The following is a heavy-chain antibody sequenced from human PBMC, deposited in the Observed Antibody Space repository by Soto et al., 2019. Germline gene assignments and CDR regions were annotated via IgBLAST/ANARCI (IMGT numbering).Heavy chain of an antibody. CDR3: GSNSGYCSRAPCFPPHRIDF. Sequence: QVQLQESGPGLVKPSQTLSLTCTVSGGSISSGDFYWSWIRQPPGKGPEWIGYIYYSERAYYNPSLESRVSISLDTSRNQFSLDLSSVTAADTAVYYCGSNSGYCSRAPCFPPHRIDFWGQGTLVTVSS. CDR2: IYYSERA. V-gene: IGHV4-30-4*01. J-gene: IGHJ4*02. CDR1: GGSISSGDFY. D-gene: IGHD2-15*01.